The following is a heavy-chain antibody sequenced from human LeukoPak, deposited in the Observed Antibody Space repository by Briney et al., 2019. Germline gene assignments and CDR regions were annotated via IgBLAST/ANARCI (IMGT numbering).Heavy chain of an antibody. CDR1: GYTFTSYD. V-gene: IGHV1-18*01. J-gene: IGHJ4*02. CDR3: ARVEGDCSSTSCYVGYFDY. CDR2: ISAYNGNT. D-gene: IGHD2-2*01. Sequence: GASVKVSCKASGYTFTSYDINWVRQATGQGLEWMGWISAYNGNTNYAQKLQGRVTMTTDTSTSTAYMELRSLRSDDTAVYYCARVEGDCSSTSCYVGYFDYWGQGTLVTVSS.